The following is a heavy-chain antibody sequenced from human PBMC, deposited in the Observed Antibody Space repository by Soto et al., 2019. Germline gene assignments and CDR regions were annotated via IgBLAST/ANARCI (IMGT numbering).Heavy chain of an antibody. CDR2: INAGNGNT. CDR1: GYTFTSYA. V-gene: IGHV1-3*01. CDR3: ARGLGLYYFDY. Sequence: QVQLVQSGAEVKKPGASVKVSCKASGYTFTSYAMHWVRQAPGQRLEWMGWINAGNGNTKYSQKFQGRDTITRDTSASTAYMELSSLRSEDTAVYYCARGLGLYYFDYWGQGTLVTVSS. D-gene: IGHD1-26*01. J-gene: IGHJ4*02.